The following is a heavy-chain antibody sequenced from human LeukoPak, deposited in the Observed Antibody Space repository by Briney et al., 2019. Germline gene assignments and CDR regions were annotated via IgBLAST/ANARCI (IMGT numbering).Heavy chain of an antibody. Sequence: GASVKVSCKASGYTFTSYDINWVRQAPGQGLEWMGWINPNSGGTNYAQKFQGWVTMTRDTSISTAYMELSRLRSDDTAVYYCARGIGDSSSSWYGEYFGYWGQGTLVTVSS. CDR1: GYTFTSYD. D-gene: IGHD6-13*01. V-gene: IGHV1-2*04. J-gene: IGHJ4*02. CDR3: ARGIGDSSSSWYGEYFGY. CDR2: INPNSGGT.